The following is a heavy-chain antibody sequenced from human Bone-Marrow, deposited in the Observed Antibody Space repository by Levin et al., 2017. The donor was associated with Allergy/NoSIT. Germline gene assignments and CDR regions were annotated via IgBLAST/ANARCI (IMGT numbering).Heavy chain of an antibody. J-gene: IGHJ3*01. V-gene: IGHV1-46*03. CDR3: TSGRGLYPNVDAFDL. Sequence: GASVKVSCKASKFTFTNFYMHWVRQAPGQGLEWMGIVNPTDNTRYAQKFQGRLTMTRDSSASTLYMELDSLTSDDTAIYYCTSGRGLYPNVDAFDLWGQGTMVTVSS. CDR2: VNPTDNT. CDR1: KFTFTNFY. D-gene: IGHD3-10*01.